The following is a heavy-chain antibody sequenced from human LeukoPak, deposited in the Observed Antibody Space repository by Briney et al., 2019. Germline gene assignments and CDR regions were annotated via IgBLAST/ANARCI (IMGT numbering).Heavy chain of an antibody. V-gene: IGHV4-39*01. D-gene: IGHD3-22*01. CDR2: IYYSGST. CDR3: ARRAPIYYDSSGYYYVFDY. CDR1: GGSVSSGSYY. Sequence: SETLSLTCTVSGGSVSSGSYYWGWIRQPPGKGLEWIGNIYYSGSTYYNPSLKSRVTISVDTSKNQFSLKLSSVTAADTAVYYCARRAPIYYDSSGYYYVFDYWGQGTLVTVSS. J-gene: IGHJ4*02.